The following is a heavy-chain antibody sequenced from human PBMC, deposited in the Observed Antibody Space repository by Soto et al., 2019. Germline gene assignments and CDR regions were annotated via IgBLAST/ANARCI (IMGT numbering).Heavy chain of an antibody. CDR1: GGSISSYY. Sequence: SETLSLTCTVSGGSISSYYWSWIRQPPGKGLEWIGYIYYSGSTNYNPSLKSRVTISVDTSKNQFSLKLSSVTAADTAVYYCARHSSGYYNFDYWGQGTLVTVS. CDR2: IYYSGST. CDR3: ARHSSGYYNFDY. D-gene: IGHD3-22*01. V-gene: IGHV4-59*01. J-gene: IGHJ4*02.